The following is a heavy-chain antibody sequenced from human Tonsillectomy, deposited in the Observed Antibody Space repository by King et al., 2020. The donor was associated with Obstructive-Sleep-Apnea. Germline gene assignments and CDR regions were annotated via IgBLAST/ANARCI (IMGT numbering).Heavy chain of an antibody. J-gene: IGHJ5*02. CDR1: GGSISSGDYY. CDR3: ARAPMVRGIIRWFDP. Sequence: VQLQESGPGLVKPSQTLSLNCTVSGGSISSGDYYWRWIRQHPGKGLEWIGYIYYSGSTNYNPSFKSRVIISVDTSKNQFSLRLSSVTAADTAVYYCARAPMVRGIIRWFDPWGQGTLVTVSS. CDR2: IYYSGST. D-gene: IGHD3-10*01. V-gene: IGHV4-31*03.